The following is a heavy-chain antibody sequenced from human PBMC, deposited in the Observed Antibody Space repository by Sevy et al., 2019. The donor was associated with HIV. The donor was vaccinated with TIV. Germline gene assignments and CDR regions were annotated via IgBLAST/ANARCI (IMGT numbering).Heavy chain of an antibody. V-gene: IGHV1-8*01. CDR3: ARAPRDFWSGYFATRANWFDP. Sequence: ASVKVSCKASGYTFTSYDINWVRQATGQGLEWMGWMNPNSGNTGYAQKFQGRVTMTRNTSISTAYMELSSLRSGDTAVYYCARAPRDFWSGYFATRANWFDPWGQGTLVTVSS. J-gene: IGHJ5*02. CDR1: GYTFTSYD. CDR2: MNPNSGNT. D-gene: IGHD3-3*01.